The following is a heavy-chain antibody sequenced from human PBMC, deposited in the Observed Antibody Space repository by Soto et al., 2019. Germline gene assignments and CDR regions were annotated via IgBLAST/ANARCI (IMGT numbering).Heavy chain of an antibody. CDR1: GCSISNHY. CDR3: TRANWYSEY. J-gene: IGHJ4*02. CDR2: IFYNGNT. Sequence: QVQLQESGPGLVKPSETLSLTCSVSGCSISNHYWSWIRQPPGKGLEWIGYIFYNGNTNYNPSLKRRVTMSVDTSRNQISLKLTTVTAADTAVYYCTRANWYSEYWGQGTLVTVSS. D-gene: IGHD7-27*01. V-gene: IGHV4-59*11.